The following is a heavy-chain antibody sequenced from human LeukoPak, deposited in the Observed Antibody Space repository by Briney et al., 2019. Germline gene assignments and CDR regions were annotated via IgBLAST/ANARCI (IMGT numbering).Heavy chain of an antibody. Sequence: GGSLRLSCAASGFTGSSYAMSWVRQAPGKGLEWVSAISGSGGSTYYADSVKGRFTISRYNSKNTLYLQMNSLRAEDTAVSYCACCSSTSCYYWGQGTLVTVSS. CDR2: ISGSGGST. V-gene: IGHV3-23*01. CDR1: GFTGSSYA. CDR3: ACCSSTSCYY. J-gene: IGHJ4*02. D-gene: IGHD2-2*01.